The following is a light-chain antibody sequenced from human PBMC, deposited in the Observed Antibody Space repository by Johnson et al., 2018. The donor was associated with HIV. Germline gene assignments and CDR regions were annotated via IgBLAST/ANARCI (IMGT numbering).Light chain of an antibody. Sequence: QSVLTQPPSVSAAPGQRVTIYCSGSRSNTGRNYASWYQQLPGTAPKLLIYENNKRPSGIPDRFSGSKSGTSATLGITGLQTGDEADYYCGTWDSSLSAYVFGPGTRVTVL. CDR3: GTWDSSLSAYV. V-gene: IGLV1-51*02. J-gene: IGLJ1*01. CDR1: RSNTGRNY. CDR2: ENN.